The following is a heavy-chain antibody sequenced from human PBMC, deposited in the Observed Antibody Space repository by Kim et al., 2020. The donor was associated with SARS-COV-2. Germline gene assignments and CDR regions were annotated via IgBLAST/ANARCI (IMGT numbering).Heavy chain of an antibody. Sequence: SETLSLTCTVSGGSISSSSYYWGWIRQPPGKGLEWIGSIYYSGSTYYNPSLKSRVTTSVDTSKNQFSLKLSAVTAADTAVYYCARHVQPGYSSQLDYWGQGTLVTVSS. V-gene: IGHV4-39*01. CDR3: ARHVQPGYSSQLDY. CDR2: IYYSGST. D-gene: IGHD6-19*01. CDR1: GGSISSSSYY. J-gene: IGHJ4*02.